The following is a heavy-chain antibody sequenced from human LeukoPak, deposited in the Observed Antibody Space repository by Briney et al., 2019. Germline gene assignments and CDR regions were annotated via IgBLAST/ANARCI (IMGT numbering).Heavy chain of an antibody. CDR2: ISGSGGNT. CDR1: GFTFGSSA. CDR3: AKDIQCTY. V-gene: IGHV3-23*01. Sequence: PGGSLRLSCAASGFTFGSSAMTWVRQAPGKGLEWVSLISGSGGNTYYADSVKGRFTISRDNSKNTLYLQMNSLRAEDTAVYHCAKDIQCTYWGQGTLVTVSS. D-gene: IGHD2-21*01. J-gene: IGHJ4*02.